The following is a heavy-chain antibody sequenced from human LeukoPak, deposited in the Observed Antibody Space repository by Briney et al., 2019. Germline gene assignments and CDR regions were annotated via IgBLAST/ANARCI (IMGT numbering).Heavy chain of an antibody. V-gene: IGHV3-74*01. CDR2: IKDGGTTT. CDR1: GFTFSSYW. Sequence: GGSLRLSRAASGFTFSSYWIHWVRHVPGKGLVWVSRIKDGGTTTDYADSVKGRFTISRDDAKNTLYLQMNSLRAEDTPVYYCTTTRPGYWGQGTLVTVSP. D-gene: IGHD4-17*01. J-gene: IGHJ4*02. CDR3: TTTRPGY.